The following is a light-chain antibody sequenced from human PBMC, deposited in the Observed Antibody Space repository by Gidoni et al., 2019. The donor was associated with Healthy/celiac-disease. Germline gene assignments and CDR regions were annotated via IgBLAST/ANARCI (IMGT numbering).Light chain of an antibody. V-gene: IGKV3-15*01. CDR1: QSVSSN. Sequence: EIVMTQSPATLSVSPGERATLSCSASQSVSSNLAWYQQKPGQAPRLLIYGASTRATSIPARFSGSGSGTEFTLTISSLQSEDFAVYYCQQYNNWPPWTFXXXTKVEIK. CDR2: GAS. CDR3: QQYNNWPPWT. J-gene: IGKJ1*01.